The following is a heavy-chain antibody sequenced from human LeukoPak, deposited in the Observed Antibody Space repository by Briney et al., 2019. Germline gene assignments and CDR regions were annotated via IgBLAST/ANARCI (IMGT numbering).Heavy chain of an antibody. D-gene: IGHD3-22*01. J-gene: IGHJ3*02. CDR2: IWYDGSNK. Sequence: GGSLRLSCAASGFTFSTYGMHWVRQAPGKGLEWMAVIWYDGSNKYYADSVKGRFTISRDNSKNTLYLQMNSLRAEDTVVYYCARGGDSSGPTGAFDIWGPGTMVTVSS. V-gene: IGHV3-33*01. CDR1: GFTFSTYG. CDR3: ARGGDSSGPTGAFDI.